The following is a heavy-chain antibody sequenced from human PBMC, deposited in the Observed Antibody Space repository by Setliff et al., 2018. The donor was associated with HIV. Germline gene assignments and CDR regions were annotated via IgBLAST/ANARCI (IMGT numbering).Heavy chain of an antibody. J-gene: IGHJ5*02. CDR1: GFTFDDYG. CDR2: ISGSGGST. CDR3: AKDPRGSMVRGLINYFDP. Sequence: GGSLRLSCAASGFTFDDYGMSWVRQAQGKGLEWVSAISGSGGSTYYADSVKGRFIISRDNSKNTLYLQMNSLRAQDTAIYYCAKDPRGSMVRGLINYFDPWGQGTLVTVSS. V-gene: IGHV3-23*01. D-gene: IGHD3-10*01.